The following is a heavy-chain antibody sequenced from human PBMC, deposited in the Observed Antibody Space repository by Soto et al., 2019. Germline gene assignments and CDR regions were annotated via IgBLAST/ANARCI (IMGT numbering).Heavy chain of an antibody. CDR2: ISAYNGNT. J-gene: IGHJ5*02. V-gene: IGHV1-18*04. Sequence: VNGDCKASGYGKSGDLSGWVRHAPGQGLEWMGWISAYNGNTNYAQKLQGRVTMTTDTSTSTAYMELRRLRSDDTAVYYCSSEELAVSWNLYKWWDPWGKGTLITASS. D-gene: IGHD1-7*01. CDR1: GYGKSGDL. CDR3: SSEELAVSWNLYKWWDP.